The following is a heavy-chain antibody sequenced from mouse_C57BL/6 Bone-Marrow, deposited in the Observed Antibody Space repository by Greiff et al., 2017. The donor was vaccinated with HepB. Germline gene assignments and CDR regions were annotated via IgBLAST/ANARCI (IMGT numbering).Heavy chain of an antibody. J-gene: IGHJ2*01. V-gene: IGHV1-81*01. D-gene: IGHD2-2*01. CDR3: ARAGGYDGY. CDR1: GYTFTSYG. CDR2: IYPRSGNT. Sequence: VQLQESGAELARPGASVKLSCKASGYTFTSYGISWVKQRTGQGLEWIGEIYPRSGNTYYNEKFKGKATLTADKSSSTAYMERRSLTSEDSAVYFCARAGGYDGYWGQGTTLTVSS.